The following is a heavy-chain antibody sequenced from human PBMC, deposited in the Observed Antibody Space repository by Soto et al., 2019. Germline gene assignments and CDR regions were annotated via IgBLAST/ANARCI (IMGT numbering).Heavy chain of an antibody. CDR2: VYXTGRI. CDR1: GSDLRSAGDG. CDR3: ARDEEVHYADYGGPDHYYGMDV. J-gene: IGHJ6*02. V-gene: IGHV4-31*02. Sequence: PSETLGLTGAVSGSDLRSAGDGGTCNRQQPGKGLELIGYVYXTGRIYYNPSLKSRFTISVXTYKNQFSLKRTSVTAADTAVYYCARDEEVHYADYGGPDHYYGMDVWVQGTTVTAP. D-gene: IGHD4-17*01.